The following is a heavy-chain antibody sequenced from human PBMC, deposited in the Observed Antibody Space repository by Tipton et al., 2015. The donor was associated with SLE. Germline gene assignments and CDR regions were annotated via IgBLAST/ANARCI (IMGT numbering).Heavy chain of an antibody. CDR3: ARLKWDLLNVAFDI. CDR1: GDSISSYY. J-gene: IGHJ3*02. D-gene: IGHD3-10*01. Sequence: TLSLTCTVSGDSISSYYWNWIRQPPGKGLEWLGYVYYSGSTYYNPSLKSRVTISEDTSKNQFSLKLSSVTAADTAVYYCARLKWDLLNVAFDIWGQGTRVTVSS. V-gene: IGHV4-59*12. CDR2: VYYSGST.